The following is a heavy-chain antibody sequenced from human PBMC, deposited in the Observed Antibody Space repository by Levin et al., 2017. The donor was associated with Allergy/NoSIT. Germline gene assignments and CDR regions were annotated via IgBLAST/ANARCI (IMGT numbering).Heavy chain of an antibody. CDR1: GFTFSSYG. Sequence: SCAASGFTFSSYGMHWVRQAPGKGLEWVAVISSDGRKKFYVDSVKGRFTIPRDNSKNTLDLQMNSLRAEDTAVYYCAKDVYGSGWYPLGNDAFEMWGQGTKVSVSS. D-gene: IGHD6-19*01. CDR3: AKDVYGSGWYPLGNDAFEM. V-gene: IGHV3-30*18. CDR2: ISSDGRKK. J-gene: IGHJ3*02.